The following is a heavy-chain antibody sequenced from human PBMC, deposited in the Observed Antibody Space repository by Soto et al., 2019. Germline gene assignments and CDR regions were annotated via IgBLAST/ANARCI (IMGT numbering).Heavy chain of an antibody. CDR3: ARESDYGGNYCYFGL. Sequence: QVQLVQSGADVKKPGASVKLSCKASGYTFINYGISWVRQAPGQGLEWMGRISPYSGHTNYAQKIQGRLTMTTDTSTSTAYMELRSLRSDDTAVYYCARESDYGGNYCYFGLWGRGTLVTVSS. D-gene: IGHD4-17*01. CDR2: ISPYSGHT. V-gene: IGHV1-18*04. J-gene: IGHJ2*01. CDR1: GYTFINYG.